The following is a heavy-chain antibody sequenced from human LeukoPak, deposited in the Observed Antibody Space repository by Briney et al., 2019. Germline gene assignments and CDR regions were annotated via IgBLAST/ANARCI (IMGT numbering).Heavy chain of an antibody. J-gene: IGHJ4*02. V-gene: IGHV3-30*01. Sequence: GGSLRLSCAASGFTFSSYAMHGVREAPGKGLEWGAVISYDGSNKYYADSVKGRFTISRDNSKNTLYLQMNSLRAEDTAVYYCAQGFDYWGQGTLVTVSS. CDR3: AQGFDY. CDR2: ISYDGSNK. CDR1: GFTFSSYA.